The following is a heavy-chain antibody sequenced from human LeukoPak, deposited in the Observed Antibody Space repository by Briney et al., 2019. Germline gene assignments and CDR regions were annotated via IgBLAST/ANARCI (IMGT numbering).Heavy chain of an antibody. CDR2: ISAYNGNT. J-gene: IGHJ4*02. Sequence: ASVRVSCKASGYTFTSYGISWVRQAPGQGLEWMGWISAYNGNTNYAQKLQGRVTMTPDTSTSTAYMELRSLRSDDTAVYYCARDLRIAVAGKVPSGYWGQGTLVTVSS. CDR3: ARDLRIAVAGKVPSGY. CDR1: GYTFTSYG. D-gene: IGHD6-19*01. V-gene: IGHV1-18*01.